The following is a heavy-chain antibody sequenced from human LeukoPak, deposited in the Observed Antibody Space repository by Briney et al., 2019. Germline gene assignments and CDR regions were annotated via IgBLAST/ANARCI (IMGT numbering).Heavy chain of an antibody. D-gene: IGHD6-13*01. CDR3: ARDLGSSTDY. V-gene: IGHV1-2*02. CDR1: GYTFTSNY. Sequence: ASVKVSCKAFGYTFTSNYMHWVRQAPGQGLEWMGWINPNSGGTNYAQKFQGRVTMTRDTSISTAYMELSRLRSDDTAVYYCARDLGSSTDYWGQGTLVTVSS. J-gene: IGHJ4*02. CDR2: INPNSGGT.